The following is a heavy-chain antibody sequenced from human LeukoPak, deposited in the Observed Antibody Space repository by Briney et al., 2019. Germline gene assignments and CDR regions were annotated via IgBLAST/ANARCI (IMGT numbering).Heavy chain of an antibody. V-gene: IGHV1-69*04. CDR1: GGIFSSYA. J-gene: IGHJ6*02. D-gene: IGHD4-17*01. CDR3: ARLMTTVTTPRYYYYGMDV. Sequence: ASVKVSCKASGGIFSSYAISWVRQAPGQGLEWMGRIIPILGIANYAQKFQGRVTITADKSTSTAYMELSSLRSEDTAVYYCARLMTTVTTPRYYYYGMDVWGQGTTVTVSS. CDR2: IIPILGIA.